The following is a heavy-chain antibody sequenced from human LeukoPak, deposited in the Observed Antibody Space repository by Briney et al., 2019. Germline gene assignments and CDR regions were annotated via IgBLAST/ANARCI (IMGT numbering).Heavy chain of an antibody. CDR3: AKGRSGFSNWFDP. J-gene: IGHJ5*02. CDR1: GFTFSSYA. V-gene: IGHV3-23*01. D-gene: IGHD3-3*01. Sequence: PGGSLRLSCAASGFTFSSYAVSWVRQAPGKGLEWVSTIRGSGGSTYSADSVKGRFIISRDNSKNTLFLQMNSLRAEDTAVYYCAKGRSGFSNWFDPWGQGTLVTVSS. CDR2: IRGSGGST.